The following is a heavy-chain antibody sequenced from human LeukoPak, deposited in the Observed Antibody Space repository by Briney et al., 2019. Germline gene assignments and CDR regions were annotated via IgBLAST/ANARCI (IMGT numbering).Heavy chain of an antibody. CDR3: ARGTSGSYSDAFDI. J-gene: IGHJ3*02. V-gene: IGHV3-53*04. CDR1: GFTVSSNY. Sequence: PGGSLRLSCAASGFTVSSNYMSWVRQAPGKGLEWVSVIYSGGSTYYSDSVKGRFTISRHNSKNTLYLQMNSLRAEDTAVYYCARGTSGSYSDAFDIWGQGTMVTVSS. D-gene: IGHD1-26*01. CDR2: IYSGGST.